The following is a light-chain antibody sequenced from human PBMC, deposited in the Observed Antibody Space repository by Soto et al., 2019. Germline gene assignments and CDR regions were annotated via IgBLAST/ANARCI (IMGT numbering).Light chain of an antibody. CDR3: AAWDDSLNGHVV. Sequence: QSVLTQPPSASGIPGQGVAISCSGSSSNIGSSTVNWYRQLPGTAPKLLIYSNNQRPSGVPDRFSGSKSGTSASLAISGLQSEDEADYYCAAWDDSLNGHVVFGGGTQLTVL. J-gene: IGLJ2*01. CDR2: SNN. CDR1: SSNIGSST. V-gene: IGLV1-44*01.